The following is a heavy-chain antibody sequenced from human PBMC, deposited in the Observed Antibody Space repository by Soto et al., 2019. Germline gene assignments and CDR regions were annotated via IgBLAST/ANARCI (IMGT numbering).Heavy chain of an antibody. CDR3: ARDLGLELPIHMDV. J-gene: IGHJ6*02. CDR2: ISTYNGKT. CDR1: GYAFTTYG. V-gene: IGHV1-18*01. D-gene: IGHD1-7*01. Sequence: QVQLVQSGAAVKKSGASVKVSCKASGYAFTTYGFSSVRQAPGQGLEWMGWISTYNGKTQYVQKLQGRVTMTTDTSTTTSYMELRSLRSDDTAVYFCARDLGLELPIHMDVWGQGTTVTVSS.